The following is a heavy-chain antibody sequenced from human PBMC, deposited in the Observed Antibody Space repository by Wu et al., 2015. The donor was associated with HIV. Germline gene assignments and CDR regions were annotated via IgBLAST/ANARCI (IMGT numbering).Heavy chain of an antibody. CDR1: GYTFSDFY. Sequence: QVQLVQSGAEMKKPGASMKVSCKTSGYTFSDFYIHWVRQAPGQGLECMGWINPKSGGTNYAPRFQGRVAMTRDTSINTAYMELSRLTSDDTAIYYCARGEQTANVMVAANNYGLDAWGGGTTVIVS. D-gene: IGHD1-26*01. CDR3: ARGEQTANVMVAANNYGLDA. CDR2: INPKSGGT. V-gene: IGHV1-2*02. J-gene: IGHJ6*02.